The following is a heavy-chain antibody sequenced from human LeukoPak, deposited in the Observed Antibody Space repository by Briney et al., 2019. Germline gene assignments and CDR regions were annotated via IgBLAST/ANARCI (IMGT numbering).Heavy chain of an antibody. D-gene: IGHD3-10*01. CDR2: IRYDGSNK. CDR3: ARPRRMYGSGSYAFDI. V-gene: IGHV3-30*02. CDR1: GFTFSSYG. J-gene: IGHJ3*02. Sequence: GGSLRLSCAASGFTFSSYGMHWVRQAPGKGLEWMAFIRYDGSNKYYADSVKGRFTISRDNSKNTLYLQMNSLRADDTAVYYCARPRRMYGSGSYAFDIWGQGTMVTVSS.